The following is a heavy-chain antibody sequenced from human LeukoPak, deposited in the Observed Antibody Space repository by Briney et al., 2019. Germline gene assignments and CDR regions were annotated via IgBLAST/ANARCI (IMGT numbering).Heavy chain of an antibody. CDR2: INHSGST. D-gene: IGHD3-10*01. CDR1: GGSFSGYY. J-gene: IGHJ4*02. V-gene: IGHV4-34*01. Sequence: SETLSLTCAVYGGSFSGYYWSWIRQPPGKGLEWIGEINHSGSTNYNPSLKSRVTISVDTSKNQFSLKLSSVTAADTAVYYCARPYGSGSYYNAVVSPDYWGQGTLVTVSS. CDR3: ARPYGSGSYYNAVVSPDY.